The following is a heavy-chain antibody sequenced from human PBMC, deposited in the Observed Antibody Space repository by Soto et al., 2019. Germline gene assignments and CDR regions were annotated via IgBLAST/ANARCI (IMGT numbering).Heavy chain of an antibody. CDR3: ARALHYHDAMGYPAYCEY. CDR2: TNPSGATT. Sequence: QVQLVQSGAEVKKPGASVKVSCKASGYIFTSYYIHWVRQAPGQGLEWMGLTNPSGATTNYAQKFQGRVTISSDTSTSTVYMALSGPRSADTAVYYCARALHYHDAMGYPAYCEYWGQGTLVTGSS. CDR1: GYIFTSYY. J-gene: IGHJ1*01. V-gene: IGHV1-46*01. D-gene: IGHD3-22*01.